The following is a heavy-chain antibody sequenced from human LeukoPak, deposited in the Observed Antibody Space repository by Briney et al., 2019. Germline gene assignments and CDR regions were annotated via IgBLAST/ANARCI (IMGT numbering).Heavy chain of an antibody. V-gene: IGHV3-7*01. CDR2: IKQDGSEK. J-gene: IGHJ6*03. CDR1: GFTFSSYW. Sequence: GGSLRLSCAASGFTFSSYWMSWVRQAPGKGLEWVANIKQDGSEKYYVDSVKGRFTISRDNAKNSLYLQMNSLRAEDTAVYYCARDKAPSPNYYYYYYMDVWGKGTTVTVSS. CDR3: ARDKAPSPNYYYYYYMDV.